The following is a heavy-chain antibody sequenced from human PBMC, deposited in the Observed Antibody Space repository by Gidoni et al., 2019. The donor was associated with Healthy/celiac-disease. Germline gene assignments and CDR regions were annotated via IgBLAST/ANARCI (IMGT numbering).Heavy chain of an antibody. V-gene: IGHV3-23*01. CDR3: ASQGVRGVIGNPHFVYYYYYYMDV. Sequence: EVQLLESGGCLVQPGGSLRLSCAASAFPCSSTALTWVRRAPGKGLEWVSAISGSGGSTYYADSVKGRFTISRDNSKNTLYLQMNSLRAEDTAVYYCASQGVRGVIGNPHFVYYYYYYMDVWGKGTTVTVSS. D-gene: IGHD3-10*01. CDR2: ISGSGGST. CDR1: AFPCSSTA. J-gene: IGHJ6*03.